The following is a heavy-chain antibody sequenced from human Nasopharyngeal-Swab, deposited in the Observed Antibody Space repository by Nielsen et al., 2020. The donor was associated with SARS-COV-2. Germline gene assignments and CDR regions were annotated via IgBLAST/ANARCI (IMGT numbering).Heavy chain of an antibody. CDR3: ASEGSEVFGVVIYAFDL. V-gene: IGHV1-24*01. CDR2: VVPEDGEP. CDR1: GYTLTVLP. D-gene: IGHD3-3*01. Sequence: ASVKVSCKVSGYTLTVLPIHWVRQAPGKGLEWMGTVVPEDGEPIYAQNFQGRATMTEDTSTYTAYLELSSLRSEDTAVYYCASEGSEVFGVVIYAFDLWGPGTLVTVSS. J-gene: IGHJ3*01.